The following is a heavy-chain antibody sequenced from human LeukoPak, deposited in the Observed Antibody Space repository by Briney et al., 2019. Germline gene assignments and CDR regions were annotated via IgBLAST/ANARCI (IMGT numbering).Heavy chain of an antibody. J-gene: IGHJ4*02. V-gene: IGHV1-2*02. CDR1: GYTFSDYY. Sequence: ASVKVSCKASGYTFSDYYMHWVRQAPGQGLEWMGWINPNSGGTNYAQKLQGRVTMTTDTSTSTAYMELRSLRSDDTAVYYCAREEAYYYDSSGYSPTAYWGQGTLVTVSS. D-gene: IGHD3-22*01. CDR2: INPNSGGT. CDR3: AREEAYYYDSSGYSPTAY.